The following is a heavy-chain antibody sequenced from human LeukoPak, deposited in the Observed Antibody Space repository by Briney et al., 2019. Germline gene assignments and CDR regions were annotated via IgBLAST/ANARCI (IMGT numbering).Heavy chain of an antibody. CDR3: ARRGGRDGYDLNWFDP. D-gene: IGHD5-24*01. J-gene: IGHJ5*02. CDR1: GGSISNYY. CDR2: IYYNGDT. Sequence: PSETLSLTCSVSGGSISNYYWSWIPQAPGKGLEWIGYIYYNGDTNYNPSPKSRVTLSVDTSKKQFSLKLRTVAAADTAVCYCARRGGRDGYDLNWFDPWGQGALVTVSS. V-gene: IGHV4-59*01.